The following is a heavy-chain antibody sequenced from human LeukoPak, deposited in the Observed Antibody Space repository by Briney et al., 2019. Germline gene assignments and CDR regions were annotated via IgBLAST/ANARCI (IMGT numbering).Heavy chain of an antibody. Sequence: ASVKVSCKASGGTFGSYAINWVRQATGQGLEWMGWMNPNNNNTGYAQKFQGRVTMTRNTSISTAYMELSSLRSEDTAVYYCARYPRSNYNFDYWGQGTLVTVSS. CDR3: ARYPRSNYNFDY. D-gene: IGHD5-24*01. CDR1: GGTFGSYA. CDR2: MNPNNNNT. V-gene: IGHV1-8*02. J-gene: IGHJ4*02.